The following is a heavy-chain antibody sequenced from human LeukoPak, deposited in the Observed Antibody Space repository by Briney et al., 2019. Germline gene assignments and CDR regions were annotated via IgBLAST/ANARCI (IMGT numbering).Heavy chain of an antibody. CDR2: INPNSGGT. J-gene: IGHJ6*03. Sequence: ASVKVSCKASGYTFTSYGISWVRQAPGQGLEWMGWINPNSGGTNYAQKFQGRVTMTRDTSISTAYMELSRLRSDDTAVYYCARAASKRDKWLRFRYYYYMDVWGKGTTVTVSS. CDR1: GYTFTSYG. V-gene: IGHV1-2*02. D-gene: IGHD5-12*01. CDR3: ARAASKRDKWLRFRYYYYMDV.